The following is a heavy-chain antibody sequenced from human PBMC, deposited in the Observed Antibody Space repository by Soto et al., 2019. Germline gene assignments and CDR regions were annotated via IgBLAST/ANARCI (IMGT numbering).Heavy chain of an antibody. D-gene: IGHD5-18*01. V-gene: IGHV4-30-4*01. Sequence: SETLSLTCTVSGGSISSGDYYWSWIRQPPGKGLEWIGYIYYSGSTYYNPSLKSRVTISVDTSKNQFSLKLSSVTAADTAVYYCARGGDGITAVVTNWFDPWGQGTLVTVSS. CDR2: IYYSGST. J-gene: IGHJ5*02. CDR3: ARGGDGITAVVTNWFDP. CDR1: GGSISSGDYY.